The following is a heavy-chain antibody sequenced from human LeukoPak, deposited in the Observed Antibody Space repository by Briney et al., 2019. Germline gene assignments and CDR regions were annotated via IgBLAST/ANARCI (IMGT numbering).Heavy chain of an antibody. Sequence: PGGSLRLSCAASGFIVSSNYMSWVRQAPGKGLEWVSVIYSGRSTYYADSVRGRFTISRDNSKSTLYLQMNSLRAEDTAVYYCARDSHSGSYYRLDYWGQGTLVTVSS. CDR3: ARDSHSGSYYRLDY. V-gene: IGHV3-53*01. D-gene: IGHD1-26*01. CDR2: IYSGRST. CDR1: GFIVSSNY. J-gene: IGHJ4*02.